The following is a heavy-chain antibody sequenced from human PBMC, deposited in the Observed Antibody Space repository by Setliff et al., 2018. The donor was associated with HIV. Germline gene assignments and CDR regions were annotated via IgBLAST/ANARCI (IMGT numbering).Heavy chain of an antibody. CDR3: ATLRWLRSKHSDY. CDR1: GGSITNSNYY. Sequence: PSETLSLTCTVSGGSITNSNYYWGWFRQPPGKGLEWIGAIYYTENTYYNPSLKSRVTMSVDTSKNQFSLKLRSVTAADTAVYFCATLRWLRSKHSDYWGQGILVTVSS. V-gene: IGHV4-39*01. CDR2: IYYTENT. J-gene: IGHJ4*01. D-gene: IGHD5-12*01.